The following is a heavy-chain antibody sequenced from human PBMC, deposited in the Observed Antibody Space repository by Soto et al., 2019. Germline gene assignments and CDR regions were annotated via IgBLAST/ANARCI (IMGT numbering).Heavy chain of an antibody. D-gene: IGHD4-17*01. CDR2: IKQDGSEK. CDR3: ARITGYGDYGLDY. J-gene: IGHJ4*02. Sequence: EVQLVESGEGLVQPGGSLRLSCAASGFTFSSYWMSWVRQAPGKGLEWVANIKQDGSEKYYVDSVKGRFTISRDNAKNSLYLQMNSLRAEDTAVYYCARITGYGDYGLDYWGQGTLVTVSS. CDR1: GFTFSSYW. V-gene: IGHV3-7*01.